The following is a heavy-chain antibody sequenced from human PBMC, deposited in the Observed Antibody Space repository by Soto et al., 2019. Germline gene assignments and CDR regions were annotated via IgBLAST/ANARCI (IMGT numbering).Heavy chain of an antibody. CDR3: ARAAPYYYDSSGYFPDAFDI. CDR1: GGSISSGDYY. Sequence: SETLSPTCTVSGGSISSGDYYWSLIRQPPRKGLEWIGYIYYSGSTYYNPSLKSRVTISVDTSKNQFSLKLSSVTAADTAVYYCARAAPYYYDSSGYFPDAFDIWGQGTMITVSS. CDR2: IYYSGST. D-gene: IGHD3-22*01. J-gene: IGHJ3*02. V-gene: IGHV4-30-4*01.